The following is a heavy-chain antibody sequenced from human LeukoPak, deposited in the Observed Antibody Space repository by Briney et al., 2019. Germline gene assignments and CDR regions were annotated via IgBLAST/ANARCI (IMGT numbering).Heavy chain of an antibody. CDR1: GGSITSYY. D-gene: IGHD1-1*01. V-gene: IGHV4-59*01. J-gene: IGHJ6*02. CDR3: AREGRAGTTGWYYYYGMDV. CDR2: IYYSGST. Sequence: SETLSLTCTVSGGSITSYYWSWIRQPPGKGLEWIGYIYYSGSTNYNPSLKSRVTIPVDTSKNQFSLKLSSVTAADTAVYYCAREGRAGTTGWYYYYGMDVWGQGTTVTVSS.